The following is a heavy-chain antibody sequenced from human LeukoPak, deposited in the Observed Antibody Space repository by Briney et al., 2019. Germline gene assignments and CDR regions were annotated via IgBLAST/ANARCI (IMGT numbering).Heavy chain of an antibody. CDR1: GFTFSSYA. D-gene: IGHD5/OR15-5a*01. Sequence: GGSLRLSCAASGFTFSSYAMSWVRQAPGKGLEWVSVIYSGGSTYYADSVKGRFTISRDNSKNTLYLQMNSLRAEDTAVYYCAREGTAVSTYLDYWGQGTLVTVSS. CDR3: AREGTAVSTYLDY. CDR2: IYSGGST. V-gene: IGHV3-66*01. J-gene: IGHJ4*02.